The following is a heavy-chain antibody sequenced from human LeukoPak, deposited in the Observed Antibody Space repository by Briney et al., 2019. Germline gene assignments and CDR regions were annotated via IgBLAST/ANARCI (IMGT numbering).Heavy chain of an antibody. V-gene: IGHV1-69*05. Sequence: GASVKVSCKASGGTFSSYAISWVRQAPGQGLEWMGGIIPIFGTANYAQKLQGRVTMTTDTSTSTAYMELRSLRSDDTAVYYCARDRGSYDWGQGTLVTVSS. J-gene: IGHJ4*02. CDR1: GGTFSSYA. CDR3: ARDRGSYD. CDR2: IIPIFGTA. D-gene: IGHD1-26*01.